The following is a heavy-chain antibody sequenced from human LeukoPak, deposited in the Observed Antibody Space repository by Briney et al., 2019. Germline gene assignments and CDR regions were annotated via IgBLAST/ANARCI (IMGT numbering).Heavy chain of an antibody. CDR2: ISSNGSTI. Sequence: GGSLRLSCAASGFTFSDYYMSWIRQAPGKGLEWVSYISSNGSTIYYADSVKGRFTISRDNAKNSLYLQMNSLRAEDTAVYYCASPQWLPSSGAFDIWGQGTMVTVSS. CDR1: GFTFSDYY. V-gene: IGHV3-11*04. J-gene: IGHJ3*02. D-gene: IGHD6-19*01. CDR3: ASPQWLPSSGAFDI.